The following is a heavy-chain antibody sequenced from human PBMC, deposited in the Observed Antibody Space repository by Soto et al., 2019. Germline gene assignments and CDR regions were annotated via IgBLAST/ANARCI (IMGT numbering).Heavy chain of an antibody. Sequence: SETLSLTCIVSGGSISKYYWSWIRQPPGKGLEWIGYIYYSGSTNYNPSLQSRVTISVDTSKNQFSLKLSSVTAADTAVYYCERSEYSGSYPFDYWGQGTLVTVSS. D-gene: IGHD1-26*01. CDR2: IYYSGST. CDR3: ERSEYSGSYPFDY. CDR1: GGSISKYY. J-gene: IGHJ4*02. V-gene: IGHV4-59*08.